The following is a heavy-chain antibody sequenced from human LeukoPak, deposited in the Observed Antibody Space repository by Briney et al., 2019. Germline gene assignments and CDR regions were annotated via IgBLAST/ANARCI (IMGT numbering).Heavy chain of an antibody. CDR3: ARSGLAYYYDSSGYLGDY. J-gene: IGHJ4*02. D-gene: IGHD3-22*01. CDR1: GYTFTSYG. CDR2: ISAYNGNT. Sequence: ASVKVSCKASGYTFTSYGISWVRQAPGQGLEWMGWISAYNGNTNYAQKLQGRVTMTTDTSTSTAYMELRSLRSDGTAVYYCARSGLAYYYDSSGYLGDYWGQGTLVTVSS. V-gene: IGHV1-18*01.